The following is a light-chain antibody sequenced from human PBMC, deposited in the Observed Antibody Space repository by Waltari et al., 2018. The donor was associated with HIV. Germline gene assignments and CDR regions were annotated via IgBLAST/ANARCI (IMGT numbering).Light chain of an antibody. CDR2: AKN. CDR3: GTWDSSLSAVV. CDR1: SSNIGNNY. V-gene: IGLV1-51*01. Sequence: QSVLTQPPSVSAAPGQKVTISCSGSSSNIGNNYVSWYQQLPGPAPKLLIYAKNKRPSVIPDRFAGSKSGTSATLGITGLQTGDEADYYCGTWDSSLSAVVFGGGTKLTVL. J-gene: IGLJ2*01.